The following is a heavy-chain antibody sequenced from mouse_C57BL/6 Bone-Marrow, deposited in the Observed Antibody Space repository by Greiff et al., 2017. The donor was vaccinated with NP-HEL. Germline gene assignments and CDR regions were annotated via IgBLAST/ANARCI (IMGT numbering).Heavy chain of an antibody. J-gene: IGHJ3*01. CDR3: ARYHYDYDEAWFAY. V-gene: IGHV1-78*01. Sequence: VQRVESDAELVKPGASVKISCKVSGYTFTDHTIHWMKQRPEQGLEWIGYIYPRDGSTKYNEKFKGKATLTADKSSSTAYMQLNSLTSEDSAVYFCARYHYDYDEAWFAYWGQGTLVTVSA. CDR2: IYPRDGST. D-gene: IGHD2-4*01. CDR1: GYTFTDHT.